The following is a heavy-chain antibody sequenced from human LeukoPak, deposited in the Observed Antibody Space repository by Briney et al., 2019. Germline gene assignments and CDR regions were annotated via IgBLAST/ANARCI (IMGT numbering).Heavy chain of an antibody. J-gene: IGHJ4*02. CDR3: ARRVVAARPFDY. CDR1: GGSLSSSSYY. D-gene: IGHD6-6*01. CDR2: IYYSGST. V-gene: IGHV4-39*01. Sequence: KPSETLSLTRTVSGGSLSSSSYYWGWIRQPPGKGLEWIGSIYYSGSTYYNPSLKSRVTISVDTSKNQFSLKLSSVTAADTAVYYCARRVVAARPFDYWGQGTLVTVSS.